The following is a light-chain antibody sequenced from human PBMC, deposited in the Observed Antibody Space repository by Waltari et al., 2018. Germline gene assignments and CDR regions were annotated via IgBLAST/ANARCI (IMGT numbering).Light chain of an antibody. V-gene: IGLV1-44*01. Sequence: QSVLTQPPSASGTPGQRVAIPCSGTRSNIGSNSVHWYQQLPGTAPKLLTHSNNQRPSWVPDRFSGSKSGTSASLAISGLQSEDEAHYYCAAWDASLNGWVFGGGTKLTVL. CDR1: RSNIGSNS. CDR2: SNN. J-gene: IGLJ3*02. CDR3: AAWDASLNGWV.